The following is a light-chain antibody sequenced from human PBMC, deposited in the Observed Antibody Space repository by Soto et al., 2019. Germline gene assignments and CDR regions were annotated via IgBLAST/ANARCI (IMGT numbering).Light chain of an antibody. V-gene: IGKV3-15*01. Sequence: EIVMTQSPATLSVSPGERATLSCWASQSVSSNLAWYQQKPGQAPRLLIYSASTRATDIPARFSGSGSGTEFTLTISSLQSEDFAIYYCHQYYNWPPYTFGQGTKVDI. CDR2: SAS. CDR3: HQYYNWPPYT. J-gene: IGKJ1*01. CDR1: QSVSSN.